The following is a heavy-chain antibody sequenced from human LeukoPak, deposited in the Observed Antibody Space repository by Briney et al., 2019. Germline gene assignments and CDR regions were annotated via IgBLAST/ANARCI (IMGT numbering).Heavy chain of an antibody. CDR2: ISSSSSTI. Sequence: GGSLRLSCAASGFTFSSYSMNWVRQAPGKGLEWVSYISSSSSTIYYADSVKGRFTISRDNAKNSLYLQMNSLRAEDTAIYYCAKNGDRGAYCSGGSCYPYYYYYMDVWGKGTTVTISS. D-gene: IGHD2-15*01. CDR1: GFTFSSYS. CDR3: AKNGDRGAYCSGGSCYPYYYYYMDV. J-gene: IGHJ6*03. V-gene: IGHV3-48*01.